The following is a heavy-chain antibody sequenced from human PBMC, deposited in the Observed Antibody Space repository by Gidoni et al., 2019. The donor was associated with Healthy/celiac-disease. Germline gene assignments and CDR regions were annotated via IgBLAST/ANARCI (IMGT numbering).Heavy chain of an antibody. CDR3: CRSPPDVVAFDY. Sequence: QVQLVQSGAEVKKPGASVKVSCKTSGYTFTGYHMHWVRQGPGTGLEGMGWINPNSGGTNYAKKFQGRVARTWEPSIRTAFLGLNRLGSGRTAVYYWCRSPPDVVAFDYWGQGTLVTVSS. J-gene: IGHJ4*02. V-gene: IGHV1-2*02. CDR1: GYTFTGYH. CDR2: INPNSGGT. D-gene: IGHD2-21*01.